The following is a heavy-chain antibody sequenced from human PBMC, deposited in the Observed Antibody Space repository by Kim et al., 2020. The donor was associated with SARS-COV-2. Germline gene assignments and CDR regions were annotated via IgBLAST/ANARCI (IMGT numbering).Heavy chain of an antibody. Sequence: ASVKVSCKASGYTFTGYYMHWVRQAPGQGLEWMGWINPNSGGTNYAQKFQGRVTMTRDTSISTAYMELSRLRSDDTAVYYCARASGYYGGFDYWGQGTLVTVSS. CDR2: INPNSGGT. CDR3: ARASGYYGGFDY. V-gene: IGHV1-2*02. CDR1: GYTFTGYY. D-gene: IGHD3-22*01. J-gene: IGHJ4*02.